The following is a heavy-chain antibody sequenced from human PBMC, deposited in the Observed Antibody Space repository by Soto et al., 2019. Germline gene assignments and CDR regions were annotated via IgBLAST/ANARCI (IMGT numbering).Heavy chain of an antibody. V-gene: IGHV4-61*03. J-gene: IGHJ4*02. CDR2: IYSSGNI. Sequence: QVQLREAGPGLVKSSETLSLTCTVSGGSVNTGGHFWSWIRQPPGKGLEWIGFIYSSGNINNDPSLRSRLTLSVDTSKITFSLILRSVTAADTAGYYCARGQGGLHYYFDYWGQGIPVTVSS. CDR3: ARGQGGLHYYFDY. CDR1: GGSVNTGGHF. D-gene: IGHD3-16*01.